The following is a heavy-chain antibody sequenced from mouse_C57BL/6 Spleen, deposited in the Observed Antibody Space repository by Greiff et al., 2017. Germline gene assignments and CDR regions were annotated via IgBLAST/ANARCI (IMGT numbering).Heavy chain of an antibody. V-gene: IGHV1-15*01. J-gene: IGHJ2*01. CDR3: TRGGIWCHFDD. D-gene: IGHD1-1*02. CDR1: GYTFTDYE. CDR2: IDPETGGT. Sequence: QVQLQQSGAELVRPGASVTLSCKASGYTFTDYEMHWVKQTPVHGLEWIGAIDPETGGTAYNQKFKGKAILTADKSSSTAYMELRSLTSEDSAVYYCTRGGIWCHFDDWGQGTTLTVSS.